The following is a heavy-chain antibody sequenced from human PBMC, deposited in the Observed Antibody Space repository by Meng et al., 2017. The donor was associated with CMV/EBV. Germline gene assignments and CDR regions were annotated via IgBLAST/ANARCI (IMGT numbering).Heavy chain of an antibody. J-gene: IGHJ6*02. CDR1: GFTFSSYW. CDR2: IKQDGSEK. Sequence: GESLKISCAASGFTFSSYWMSWVRQAPGKGLEWVANIKQDGSEKYYVDSVKGRLTISRDNAKNSLYLQMNSLRAEDTAVYYCARDDCSGGSCSYGMDVWGQGTTVTVSS. D-gene: IGHD2-15*01. V-gene: IGHV3-7*01. CDR3: ARDDCSGGSCSYGMDV.